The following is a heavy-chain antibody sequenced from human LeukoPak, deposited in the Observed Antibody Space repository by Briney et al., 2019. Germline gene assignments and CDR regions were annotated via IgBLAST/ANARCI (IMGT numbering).Heavy chain of an antibody. V-gene: IGHV3-15*01. Sequence: PGGSLRLSCAASGFTFNNAWMSWVRQAPGKGLEWDGRIKSKIDGGTTDYAAPVKGRFSISRDDSKNTVYLQMNSLKTEDTAVYYCARWGDFWSGNYGGYWGQGTRVTVSS. CDR1: GFTFNNAW. D-gene: IGHD3-3*01. CDR3: ARWGDFWSGNYGGY. CDR2: IKSKIDGGTT. J-gene: IGHJ4*02.